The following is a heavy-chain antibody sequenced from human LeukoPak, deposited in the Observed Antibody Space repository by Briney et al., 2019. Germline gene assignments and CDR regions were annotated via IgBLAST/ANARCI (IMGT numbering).Heavy chain of an antibody. CDR3: ARDRPDIVVVPAANPTDAFDI. CDR1: GYTFTGYY. V-gene: IGHV1-2*06. Sequence: ASVKVSCKASGYTFTGYYMHWVRQAPGQGLEWMGRISPNSGGTNYAQKFQGRVTMTRDTSISTAYMELSRLRSDDTAVYYCARDRPDIVVVPAANPTDAFDIWGQGTMVTVSS. D-gene: IGHD2-2*01. J-gene: IGHJ3*02. CDR2: ISPNSGGT.